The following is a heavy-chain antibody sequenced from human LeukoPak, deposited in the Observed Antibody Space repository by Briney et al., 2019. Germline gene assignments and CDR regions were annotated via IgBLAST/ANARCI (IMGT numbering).Heavy chain of an antibody. V-gene: IGHV4-61*02. Sequence: PSQTLCLTCTVSGASISSDSYYWSWIRQPAGKGLEWIGRIYSSGNSKYNPALMSRVTISLDTSKNQLSLNLSSVTAADTAVYYCARDMTGSGWNDAFDIWGQGTMVTVSS. CDR2: IYSSGNS. CDR1: GASISSDSYY. J-gene: IGHJ3*02. D-gene: IGHD6-19*01. CDR3: ARDMTGSGWNDAFDI.